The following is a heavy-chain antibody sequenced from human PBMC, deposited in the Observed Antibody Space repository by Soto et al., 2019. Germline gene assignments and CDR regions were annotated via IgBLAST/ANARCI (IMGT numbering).Heavy chain of an antibody. Sequence: GASVKVSCKASGYTFTSYAMHWVRQAPGQRLEWMGWINAGNGNTKYSQKFQGRVTITRDTSASTAYMELSSLRSEDTAVYYCARGGVNHYYYYYGMDVWGQGTTVTVSS. V-gene: IGHV1-3*01. CDR3: ARGGVNHYYYYYGMDV. D-gene: IGHD3-10*01. CDR1: GYTFTSYA. J-gene: IGHJ6*02. CDR2: INAGNGNT.